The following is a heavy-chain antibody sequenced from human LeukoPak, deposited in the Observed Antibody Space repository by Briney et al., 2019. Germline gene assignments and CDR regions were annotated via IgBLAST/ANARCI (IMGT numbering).Heavy chain of an antibody. D-gene: IGHD3-22*01. CDR3: ARHLADDSSGYYKDY. CDR1: GGSISSSSYY. J-gene: IGHJ4*02. Sequence: SETLSLTCTVSGGSISSSSYYWGWIRQPPGKGLEWIGSIYYSGSIYDNPSLKSRVTISVDTSKNQFSLKLSSVTAADTAVYYCARHLADDSSGYYKDYWGQGTLVTVSS. CDR2: IYYSGSI. V-gene: IGHV4-39*01.